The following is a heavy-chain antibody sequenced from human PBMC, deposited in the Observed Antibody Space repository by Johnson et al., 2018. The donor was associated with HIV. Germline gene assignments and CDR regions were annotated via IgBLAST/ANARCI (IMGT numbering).Heavy chain of an antibody. CDR1: GFTLSDYY. CDR2: ISGSGGST. V-gene: IGHV3-11*04. CDR3: ARDGIAAEPKWDAFDI. Sequence: QVQVVESGGTLVKPGGSLRLSCAASGFTLSDYYMTWIRQAPGKGLEWVSAISGSGGSTYYADSVKGRFPIARDIAKHTLYLQMNSLRAEDTAVYYCARDGIAAEPKWDAFDIWGQGTMVTVSS. J-gene: IGHJ3*02. D-gene: IGHD6-13*01.